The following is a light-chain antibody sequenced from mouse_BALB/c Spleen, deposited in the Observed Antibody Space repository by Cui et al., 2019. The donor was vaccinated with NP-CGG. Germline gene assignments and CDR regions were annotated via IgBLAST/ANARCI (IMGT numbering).Light chain of an antibody. CDR3: ALWYSNHWV. CDR2: GTN. CDR1: TGAITTNNY. J-gene: IGLJ1*01. Sequence: QAVVTQESALTTSPGETVTLTCRSNTGAITTNNYANWVQEKPDHLFTGLIGGTNNRAPGVPARFSGSLNGDKAALTITGAQIEDEAKYFCALWYSNHWVFGGGTKLTAL. V-gene: IGLV1*01.